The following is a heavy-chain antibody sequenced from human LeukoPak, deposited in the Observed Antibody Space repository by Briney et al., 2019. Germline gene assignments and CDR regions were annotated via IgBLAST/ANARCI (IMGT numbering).Heavy chain of an antibody. CDR3: TRDRGAYNLYDY. CDR2: IRSKAYGETA. V-gene: IGHV3-49*03. CDR1: GFAFGDYA. D-gene: IGHD1-1*01. J-gene: IGHJ4*02. Sequence: GGSLRLSCTASGFAFGDYAMSWIRQAPGKGLEWVGFIRSKAYGETADYAASVKGRFTISRDDSKAIAYLQMNSLKTEDTAVYHCTRDRGAYNLYDYWGQGTLVTVSS.